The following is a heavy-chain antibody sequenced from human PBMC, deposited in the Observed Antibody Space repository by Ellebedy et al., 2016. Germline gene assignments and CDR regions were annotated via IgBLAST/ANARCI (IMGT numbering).Heavy chain of an antibody. D-gene: IGHD3-22*01. V-gene: IGHV1-69*13. CDR1: GGTFSSYA. CDR3: ARHGYYYDSSGYPFDY. Sequence: SVKVSCXASGGTFSSYAISWVRQAPGQGLEWMGGIIPIFGTANYAQKFQGRVTITADESTSTAYMELSSLRSEDTAVYYCARHGYYYDSSGYPFDYWGQGTLVTVSS. CDR2: IIPIFGTA. J-gene: IGHJ4*02.